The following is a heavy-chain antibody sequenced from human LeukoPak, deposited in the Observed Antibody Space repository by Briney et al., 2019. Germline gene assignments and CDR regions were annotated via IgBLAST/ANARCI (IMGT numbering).Heavy chain of an antibody. V-gene: IGHV3-21*01. CDR3: ARVSSYYDSSGYYPFDY. D-gene: IGHD3-22*01. CDR1: GFTFSSYS. Sequence: GGSLRLSCTVSGFTFSSYSMNWVRQAPGKGLEWVSSISSSSSYIYYADSVKGRFTISRDNAKNSLYLQMNSLRAEDTAVYYCARVSSYYDSSGYYPFDYWGQGTPVTVSS. J-gene: IGHJ4*02. CDR2: ISSSSSYI.